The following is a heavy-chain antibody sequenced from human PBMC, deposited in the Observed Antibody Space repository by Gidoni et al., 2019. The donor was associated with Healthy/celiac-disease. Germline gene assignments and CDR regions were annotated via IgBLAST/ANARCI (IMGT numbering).Heavy chain of an antibody. J-gene: IGHJ3*02. CDR2: IYYSGST. V-gene: IGHV4-39*01. CDR1: GGSISSSSYY. D-gene: IGHD6-13*01. Sequence: QLQLQESGPGLVKPSETLSLTCTVSGGSISSSSYYWGWIRQPPGKGLEWIGSIYYSGSTYYNPSLKSRVTISVDTSKNQFSLKLSSVTAADTAVYYCARLKTGAAAGFDAFDIWGQGTMVTVSS. CDR3: ARLKTGAAAGFDAFDI.